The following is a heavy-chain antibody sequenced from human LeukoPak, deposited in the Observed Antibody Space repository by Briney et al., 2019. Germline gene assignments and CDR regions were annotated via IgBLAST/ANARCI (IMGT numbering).Heavy chain of an antibody. J-gene: IGHJ4*02. D-gene: IGHD1-26*01. CDR1: GGSISSYY. Sequence: SETLSLTCTVSGGSISSYYWSWIRQPPGKGLEWIGFIFYSGSTNYNPSLKSRVTISVDTSKNQFSLKLSSVTAADTALYYCARSYSVSYSMGYWGQGTLATVSS. CDR2: IFYSGST. V-gene: IGHV4-59*08. CDR3: ARSYSVSYSMGY.